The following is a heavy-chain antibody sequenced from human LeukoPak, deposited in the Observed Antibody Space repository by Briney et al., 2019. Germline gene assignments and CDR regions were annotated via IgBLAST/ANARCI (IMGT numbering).Heavy chain of an antibody. CDR2: ITSSRTI. D-gene: IGHD3-10*01. J-gene: IGHJ4*02. Sequence: PGGSLRLSCAASGFTFSNYSMNWVRQAPGKGLEWVSYITSSRTIYYADSVKGRFTISRDNAKNSLYLQMNSLRDEDAAVYYCARRTSSLGSHSFDYWGQGTLVTVSS. CDR1: GFTFSNYS. CDR3: ARRTSSLGSHSFDY. V-gene: IGHV3-48*02.